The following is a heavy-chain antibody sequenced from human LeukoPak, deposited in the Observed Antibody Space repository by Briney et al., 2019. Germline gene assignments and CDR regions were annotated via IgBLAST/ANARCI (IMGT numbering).Heavy chain of an antibody. D-gene: IGHD6-19*01. J-gene: IGHJ4*02. V-gene: IGHV4-38-2*02. CDR1: GYSISSGYY. CDR2: IYHSGST. CDR3: ARAAAVAGPFDY. Sequence: LETLSLTCTVSGYSISSGYYWGWIRQPPGKGLELIGTIYHSGSTYYNPSLKSRVTMSVDTSKNQFSLKLSSVTAADTAVYYCARAAAVAGPFDYWGQGTLVTVSS.